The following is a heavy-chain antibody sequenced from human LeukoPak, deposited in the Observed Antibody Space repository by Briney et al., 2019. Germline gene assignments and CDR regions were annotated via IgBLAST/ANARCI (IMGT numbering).Heavy chain of an antibody. V-gene: IGHV4-61*02. CDR1: GGSISSGSYY. D-gene: IGHD4-17*01. Sequence: SETLSLTCTVPGGSISSGSYYWSWIRQPAGKGMEWTGRLYTSGSNNYNHSLKSRVTISVDTSKNQFSLKLSSVTAADTAVYYCASDDGDYVYRGAFDIWGQGTMVTVSS. CDR2: LYTSGSN. J-gene: IGHJ3*02. CDR3: ASDDGDYVYRGAFDI.